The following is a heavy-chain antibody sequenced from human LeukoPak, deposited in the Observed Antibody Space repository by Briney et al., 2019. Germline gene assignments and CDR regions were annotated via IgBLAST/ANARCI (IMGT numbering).Heavy chain of an antibody. Sequence: NPSETLSLTCTVSGYSISSGYYWGWIRQPPGKGLEWIGSIYHSGRTYYNPSLKSRVTISVDTSKNQFSLKLNSVTAADTAVYYCARSHGSGSYYNLNDYWGQGTLVTVSS. CDR2: IYHSGRT. CDR1: GYSISSGYY. CDR3: ARSHGSGSYYNLNDY. J-gene: IGHJ4*02. V-gene: IGHV4-38-2*02. D-gene: IGHD3-10*01.